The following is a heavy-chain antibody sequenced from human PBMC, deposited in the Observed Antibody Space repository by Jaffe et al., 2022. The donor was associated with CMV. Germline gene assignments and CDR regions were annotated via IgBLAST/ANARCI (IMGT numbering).Heavy chain of an antibody. CDR3: ARGGYYYDSSGSNLDY. D-gene: IGHD3-22*01. V-gene: IGHV3-7*03. Sequence: EVQLVESGGGLVQPGGSLRLSCAASGFTFSSYWMSWVRQAPGKGLEWVANIKQDGSEKYYVDSVKGRFTISRDNAKNSLYLQMNSLRAEDTAVYYCARGGYYYDSSGSNLDYWGQGTLVTVSS. J-gene: IGHJ4*02. CDR1: GFTFSSYW. CDR2: IKQDGSEK.